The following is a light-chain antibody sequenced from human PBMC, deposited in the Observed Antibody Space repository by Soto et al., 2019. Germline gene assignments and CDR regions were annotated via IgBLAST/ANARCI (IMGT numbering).Light chain of an antibody. J-gene: IGKJ2*01. CDR3: QQYKSSSMYT. CDR2: KAS. V-gene: IGKV1-5*03. CDR1: QSISSW. Sequence: DIQMTQSPSTLSASVGDRVTITCRASQSISSWLAWYQQKPGTAPKLLIYKASSLESGVPSRFSGSGSGTEFTLTISSLQPDDFATYYCQQYKSSSMYTFGQGTKLEIK.